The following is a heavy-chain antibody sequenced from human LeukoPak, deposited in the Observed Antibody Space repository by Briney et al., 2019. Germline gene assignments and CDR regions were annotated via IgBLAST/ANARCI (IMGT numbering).Heavy chain of an antibody. V-gene: IGHV3-9*01. CDR3: ARDLPYYYDSSGYFDY. Sequence: GRSLRLSCAASGFSFDEYAMHWVRLAPGKGLEWVSGINWISDNIAYADSVKGRFTISRDNSKNTLYLQMNSLRAEDTAVYYCARDLPYYYDSSGYFDYWGQGTLVTVSS. CDR1: GFSFDEYA. J-gene: IGHJ4*02. D-gene: IGHD3-22*01. CDR2: INWISDNI.